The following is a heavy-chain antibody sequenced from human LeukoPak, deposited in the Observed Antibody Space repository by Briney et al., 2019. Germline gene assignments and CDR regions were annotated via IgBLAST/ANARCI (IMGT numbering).Heavy chain of an antibody. J-gene: IGHJ6*02. D-gene: IGHD3-10*01. CDR3: ARSLGGPYGTDV. CDR1: GGSISSSSYY. V-gene: IGHV4-39*01. CDR2: IYYSGST. Sequence: TPSETLSLTCTVSGGSISSSSYYWGWIRQPPGKGLEWIGSIYYSGSTYYNPSLKSRVTISVDTSKNQFSLKLSSVTAADTAVYYCARSLGGPYGTDVWGQGTTVTVSS.